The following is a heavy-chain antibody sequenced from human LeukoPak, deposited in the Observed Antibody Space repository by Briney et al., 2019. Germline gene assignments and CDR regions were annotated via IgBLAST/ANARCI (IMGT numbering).Heavy chain of an antibody. D-gene: IGHD3-10*01. CDR2: ISAYNGST. CDR1: GYTFTSYG. J-gene: IGHJ3*02. V-gene: IGHV1-18*01. CDR3: ARELYGSGSYRYGAFDI. Sequence: ASVKVSCKASGYTFTSYGISWVRQAPGQGLEWMGWISAYNGSTNYAQKLQGRVTMTRDMSTSTVYMELSSLRSEDTAVYYCARELYGSGSYRYGAFDIWGQGTMVTVSS.